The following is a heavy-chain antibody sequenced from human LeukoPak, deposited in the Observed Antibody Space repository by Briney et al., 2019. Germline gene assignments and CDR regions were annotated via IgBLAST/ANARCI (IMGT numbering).Heavy chain of an antibody. CDR2: INPTGGST. D-gene: IGHD1-1*01. CDR1: GYIFTSYY. Sequence: ASVKISCKASGYIFTSYYMHWLRQAPGQGLEWVGLINPTGGSTTYAQNFQGRVTMTRDTSTTTVYMEVSSLRDEDTAIYYCARVTWVDNSLGHYWGQGTLVTVSS. CDR3: ARVTWVDNSLGHY. V-gene: IGHV1-46*01. J-gene: IGHJ4*02.